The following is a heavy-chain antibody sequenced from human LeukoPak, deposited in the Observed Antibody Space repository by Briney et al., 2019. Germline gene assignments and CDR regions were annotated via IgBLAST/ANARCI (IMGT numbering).Heavy chain of an antibody. D-gene: IGHD3-10*01. V-gene: IGHV1-69*08. J-gene: IGHJ5*02. CDR3: ARGPKTGFGSSQNWFDP. Sequence: GASVKVSCKASGDTFSSYTISWVRQAPGQGLEWMGRIIPIFGTANYAQKFQGRVTITADTSTSTAYMELRSLRSDDTAVYYCARGPKTGFGSSQNWFDPWGQGTLVTVSS. CDR1: GDTFSSYT. CDR2: IIPIFGTA.